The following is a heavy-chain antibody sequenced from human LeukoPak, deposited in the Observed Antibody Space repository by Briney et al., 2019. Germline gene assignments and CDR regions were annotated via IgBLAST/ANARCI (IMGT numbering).Heavy chain of an antibody. V-gene: IGHV3-33*01. D-gene: IGHD2/OR15-2a*01. Sequence: GGSLRLSCAASGFTFSNYGMHWVRQAPGKGLEWVALIWYDGSNKYYADSVKGRLTISRNNSKNTLYLQMNSLRAEDTAVYYCAREGPRGNSQFDYWGQGTLVTVSS. CDR3: AREGPRGNSQFDY. CDR1: GFTFSNYG. CDR2: IWYDGSNK. J-gene: IGHJ4*02.